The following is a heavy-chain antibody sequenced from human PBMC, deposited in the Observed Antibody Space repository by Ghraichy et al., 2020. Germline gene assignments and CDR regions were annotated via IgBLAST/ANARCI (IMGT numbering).Heavy chain of an antibody. V-gene: IGHV3-48*01. CDR2: ISLTRTI. D-gene: IGHD5-12*01. CDR3: ARDIVGTVGFYGMDV. J-gene: IGHJ6*02. CDR1: GFTFSDYS. Sequence: GGSLRLSCAASGFTFSDYSLSWVRQVPGKRPEWISYISLTRTIYYADSVKGRLTISRDNANNLMFLEMNGLRVDDTAVYYCARDIVGTVGFYGMDVWGQGTTVIVSS.